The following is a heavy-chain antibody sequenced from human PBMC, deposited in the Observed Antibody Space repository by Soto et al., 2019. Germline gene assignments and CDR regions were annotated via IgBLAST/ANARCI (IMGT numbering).Heavy chain of an antibody. J-gene: IGHJ5*02. Sequence: QVQLQESGPGLVKPSETLSLTCTVSGGSISSYYWSWIRQPPGKGLEWIGYIYYSGSTNYNPSLKSRVTISVDTSKNQFSLKLSSVTAADTAVYYCARGGTNDYGDYQSDPWGQGTLVTVSS. CDR1: GGSISSYY. V-gene: IGHV4-59*01. D-gene: IGHD4-17*01. CDR3: ARGGTNDYGDYQSDP. CDR2: IYYSGST.